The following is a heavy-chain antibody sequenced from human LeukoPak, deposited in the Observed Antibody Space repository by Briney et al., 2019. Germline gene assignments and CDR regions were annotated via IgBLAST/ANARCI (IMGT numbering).Heavy chain of an antibody. J-gene: IGHJ4*02. D-gene: IGHD1-7*01. CDR2: INHSGST. Sequence: PSETLSLTCAVYGGSFTNNYWSWIRQPPGKGLEWIGEINHSGSTNYNSSLKSRVTISIDTSKNQLSLKLTSVTAADTAVYYCARGPQGTRRKGPRYYFEYWGQGTLVTVSS. CDR3: ARGPQGTRRKGPRYYFEY. CDR1: GGSFTNNY. V-gene: IGHV4-34*01.